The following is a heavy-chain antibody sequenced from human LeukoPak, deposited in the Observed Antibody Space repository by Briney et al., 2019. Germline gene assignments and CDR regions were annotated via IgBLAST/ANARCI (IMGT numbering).Heavy chain of an antibody. D-gene: IGHD6-19*01. CDR1: GYTFTSYG. Sequence: ASVTVSCKASGYTFTSYGISWVRQAPGQGLEWMGWISAYNGNTNYAQKLQGRVTMTTDTSTSTAYMELRSLRSDGTAVYYCVRDGDSSGWTRSDYWGQGTLVIVSS. J-gene: IGHJ4*02. V-gene: IGHV1-18*01. CDR2: ISAYNGNT. CDR3: VRDGDSSGWTRSDY.